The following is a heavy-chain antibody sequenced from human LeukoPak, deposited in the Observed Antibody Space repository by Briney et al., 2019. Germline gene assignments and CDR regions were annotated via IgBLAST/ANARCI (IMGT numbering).Heavy chain of an antibody. J-gene: IGHJ4*01. CDR2: INPNSGGT. Sequence: ASVKVSCKASGYTFTGYYMHWVRQAPGQGLEWMGWINPNSGGTNYAQKFQGRVTMTRDTSISTAYMELSRLRSDDTAVYYCARDRVTTLRGYFDYWGQGTLVTVFS. D-gene: IGHD1-14*01. V-gene: IGHV1-2*02. CDR1: GYTFTGYY. CDR3: ARDRVTTLRGYFDY.